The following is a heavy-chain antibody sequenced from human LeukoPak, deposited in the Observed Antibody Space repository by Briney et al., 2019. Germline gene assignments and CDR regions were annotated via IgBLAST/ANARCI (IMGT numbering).Heavy chain of an antibody. D-gene: IGHD6-19*01. CDR1: GFTLSTYW. Sequence: HTGGSLRLSCAASGFTLSTYWMHWVRQAPGKGLVWVARINSDGSSTNYADSVKGRFTISRDNAKNTLYLQMNSLRAEDTAVYYCARGRWLVSHWYFDLWGRGTLVTVSS. CDR3: ARGRWLVSHWYFDL. V-gene: IGHV3-74*01. J-gene: IGHJ2*01. CDR2: INSDGSST.